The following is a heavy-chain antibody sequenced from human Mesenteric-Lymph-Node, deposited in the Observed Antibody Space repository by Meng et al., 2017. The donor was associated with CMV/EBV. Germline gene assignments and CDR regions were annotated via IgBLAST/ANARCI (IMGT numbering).Heavy chain of an antibody. CDR2: IYYGGGT. CDR1: GGSINDYY. Sequence: SETLSLTCTVTGGSINDYYWTWIRQPPGKGLEWMGNIYYGGGTKYNPSLESRVTISVDTSKNLFTLNLSSVAAADTAVYYCARVFCSGANCFEYYQNWGQGSQVTVSS. D-gene: IGHD2-15*01. CDR3: ARVFCSGANCFEYYQN. V-gene: IGHV4-59*01. J-gene: IGHJ1*01.